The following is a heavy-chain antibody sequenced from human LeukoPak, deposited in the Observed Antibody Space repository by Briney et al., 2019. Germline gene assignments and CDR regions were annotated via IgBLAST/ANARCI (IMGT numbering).Heavy chain of an antibody. V-gene: IGHV4-30-2*01. Sequence: SQTLSLTCTVSGGSISSGGYYWSWIRQPPGKGLEWIGYIYHSGSTYYNPSLKSRVTISVDRSKNQFSLKLSSVTAADTAVYYCATRGYSGYTYWYFDLWGRGTLVTVSS. CDR3: ATRGYSGYTYWYFDL. D-gene: IGHD5-12*01. J-gene: IGHJ2*01. CDR2: IYHSGST. CDR1: GGSISSGGYY.